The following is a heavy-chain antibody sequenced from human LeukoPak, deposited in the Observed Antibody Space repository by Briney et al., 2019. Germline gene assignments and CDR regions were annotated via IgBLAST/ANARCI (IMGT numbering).Heavy chain of an antibody. V-gene: IGHV3-30-3*01. D-gene: IGHD3-22*01. J-gene: IGHJ4*02. CDR1: GFTFSNYA. CDR2: LSYDGSDK. CDR3: ARPYYDSSGYRFDY. Sequence: GGSLRLSCAASGFTFSNYAMHWVRQAPGKGLEWVAVLSYDGSDKYYADSVKGRFTISRDNSKNTLYLQMNSLRAEDTAVYYCARPYYDSSGYRFDYWGQGTLVTVSS.